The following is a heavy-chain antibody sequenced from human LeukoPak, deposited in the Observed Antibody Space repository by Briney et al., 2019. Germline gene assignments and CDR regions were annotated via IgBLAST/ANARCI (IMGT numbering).Heavy chain of an antibody. CDR2: INPNSHGT. D-gene: IGHD6-19*01. CDR3: ARVARAGSGWYVGDY. V-gene: IGHV1-2*02. CDR1: GYTFIGYY. J-gene: IGHJ4*02. Sequence: ASVKVSCKASGYTFIGYYIHWVRQAPGQGLEWMGWINPNSHGTNYAQKFQGRVTMTRDTSISTAYMELNRLGSADTAVYYCARVARAGSGWYVGDYWGQGTLVTVSS.